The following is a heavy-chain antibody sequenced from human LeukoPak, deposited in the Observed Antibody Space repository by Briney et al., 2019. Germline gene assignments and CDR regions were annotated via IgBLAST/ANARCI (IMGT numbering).Heavy chain of an antibody. CDR1: GFTFSSYS. V-gene: IGHV3-48*01. CDR2: ISSSSSTK. D-gene: IGHD2-21*02. Sequence: GGSLRLSCAASGFTFSSYSMNRVRQAPGKGLEWVSYISSSSSTKYYADSMKGRFTISRDNAKNSLYLQMNSLRAEDTAVYYCARGDPENYYYYYTDVWGKGTTVTVSS. J-gene: IGHJ6*03. CDR3: ARGDPENYYYYYTDV.